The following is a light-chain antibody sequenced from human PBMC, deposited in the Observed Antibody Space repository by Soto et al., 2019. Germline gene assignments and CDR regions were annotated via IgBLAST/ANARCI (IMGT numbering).Light chain of an antibody. CDR2: SAS. J-gene: IGKJ4*01. CDR3: QQYSSSPLT. Sequence: EIVLRHSPGTLSLSPGERATLSCTASQSVSSTYLAWYQQKPGQAPRLLIHSASSRATGIPDRFSGSGSGTDFTLTISRLETEDFAVYSCQQYSSSPLTFGGGTKVDIK. CDR1: QSVSSTY. V-gene: IGKV3-20*01.